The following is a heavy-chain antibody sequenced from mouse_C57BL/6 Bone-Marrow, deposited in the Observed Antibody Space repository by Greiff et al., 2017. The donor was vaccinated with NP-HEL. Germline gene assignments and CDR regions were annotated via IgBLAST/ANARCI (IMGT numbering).Heavy chain of an antibody. CDR3: TRGGGYGNYFDF. Sequence: QVQLQQSGAELVRPGASVTLSCKASGYTFTDYEMHWVKQTPVHGLEWIGAIDPETGGPAYNQKFKGKAILTADKSSSTAYMELRSLTSEDSAVYYCTRGGGYGNYFDFRGQGTTLTVSS. V-gene: IGHV1-15*01. D-gene: IGHD2-1*01. CDR1: GYTFTDYE. J-gene: IGHJ2*01. CDR2: IDPETGGP.